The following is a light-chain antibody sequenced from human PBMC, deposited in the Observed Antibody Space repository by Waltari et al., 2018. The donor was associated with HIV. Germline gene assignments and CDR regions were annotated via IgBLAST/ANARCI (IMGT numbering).Light chain of an antibody. Sequence: QSVLTQPPSASGTPGQRVTISCSGSSSHIGSDTVNWYQQLPGTAPKLLSYSNNQRPSGVPDRFSGSKSGTSASLAISGLQSEDEADYYCAAWDDSLNVVFGGGTKLTVL. CDR1: SSHIGSDT. V-gene: IGLV1-44*01. J-gene: IGLJ2*01. CDR2: SNN. CDR3: AAWDDSLNVV.